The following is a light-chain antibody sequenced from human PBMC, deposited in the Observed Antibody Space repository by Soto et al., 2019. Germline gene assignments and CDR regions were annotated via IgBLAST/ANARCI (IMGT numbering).Light chain of an antibody. CDR1: SSNIGAGYD. CDR3: QSYDSSLSEGV. V-gene: IGLV1-40*01. CDR2: GNN. J-gene: IGLJ2*01. Sequence: QSVLTQPPSVSGAPGQRVTISCTGSSSNIGAGYDVHWYQQLPGTAPKLLIYGNNNRPSGVLDRFSGSKSGTSASLAITGLQAEDEADYHCQSYDSSLSEGVFGGGTKLTVL.